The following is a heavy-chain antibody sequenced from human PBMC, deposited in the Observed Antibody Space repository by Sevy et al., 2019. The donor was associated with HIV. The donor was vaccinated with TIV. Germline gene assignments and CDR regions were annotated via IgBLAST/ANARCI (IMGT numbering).Heavy chain of an antibody. D-gene: IGHD6-13*01. V-gene: IGHV1-2*06. CDR1: GYTFTGYY. J-gene: IGHJ5*02. CDR3: ARKTSSSWFNWFDP. Sequence: ASVKVSCKASGYTFTGYYMHWVRQAPGQGLEWMGRINPNSGGTNYAQKFQGRVTMTRDTSISTAYMELSRLRSDDTAVHYCARKTSSSWFNWFDPWGQGTLVTVSS. CDR2: INPNSGGT.